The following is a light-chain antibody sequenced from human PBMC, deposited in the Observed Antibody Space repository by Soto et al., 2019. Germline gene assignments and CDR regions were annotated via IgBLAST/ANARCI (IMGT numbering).Light chain of an antibody. CDR1: PGIRND. Sequence: AIQMTQSPSSLSASVGDRVTITCRASPGIRNDLGRYQQKPVKGPKLLIYAASSLQSGVPSRFSGSGSGTDFTLTISSSQPEDFATYDCLQDYNYPRTFGQGTKVEIK. J-gene: IGKJ1*01. V-gene: IGKV1-6*01. CDR2: AAS. CDR3: LQDYNYPRT.